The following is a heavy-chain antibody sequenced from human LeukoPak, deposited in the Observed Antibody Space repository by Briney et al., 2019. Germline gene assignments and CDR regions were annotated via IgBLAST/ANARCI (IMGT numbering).Heavy chain of an antibody. V-gene: IGHV3-74*01. CDR2: INTDGSST. Sequence: TGGSLRLSCAASGFTFSSYWMHWVRQAPGKGLVWVSRINTDGSSTSYADSVKGRFTISRDNSKNTLYLQMNDLRADDTAVYYCVKKGQADDDGKPDWGQGTLVTVSS. J-gene: IGHJ4*02. CDR1: GFTFSSYW. D-gene: IGHD1-1*01. CDR3: VKKGQADDDGKPD.